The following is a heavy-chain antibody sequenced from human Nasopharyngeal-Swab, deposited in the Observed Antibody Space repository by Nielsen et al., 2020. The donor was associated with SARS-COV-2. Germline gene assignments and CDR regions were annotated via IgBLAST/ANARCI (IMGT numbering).Heavy chain of an antibody. D-gene: IGHD3-3*01. CDR2: INHSGST. Sequence: VRQMPGKGLEWIGEINHSGSTNYNPSLKSRVTISVDTSKNQFSLKLSSVTAADTAVYYCARGGDFWSGYYRNWFDPWGQGTLVTVSS. J-gene: IGHJ5*02. V-gene: IGHV4-34*01. CDR3: ARGGDFWSGYYRNWFDP.